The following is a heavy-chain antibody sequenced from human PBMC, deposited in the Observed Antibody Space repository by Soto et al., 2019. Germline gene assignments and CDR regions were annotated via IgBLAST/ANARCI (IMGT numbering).Heavy chain of an antibody. Sequence: LSLTCTVSGDSSGNYYWFWIRHPVGKGLEWIGRVSSSGNTNANPTLNSRATMSIDTSKNQFSLRLRSVTAADTAVYYCARADYEILTGSYAMDVWGQGTTVTVSS. CDR2: VSSSGNT. CDR3: ARADYEILTGSYAMDV. V-gene: IGHV4-4*07. CDR1: GDSSGNYY. D-gene: IGHD3-9*01. J-gene: IGHJ6*02.